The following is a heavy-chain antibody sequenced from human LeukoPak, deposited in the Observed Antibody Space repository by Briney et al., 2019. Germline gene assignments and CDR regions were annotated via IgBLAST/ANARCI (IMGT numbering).Heavy chain of an antibody. D-gene: IGHD1-26*01. CDR3: ATVRWELLVLAYYYGMDV. V-gene: IGHV3-23*01. CDR1: GFTFSSYA. Sequence: GGSLRLSCAASGFTFSSYAMSWVRQAPGKGLEWVSAISGSGGSTYYADSVKGRFTISRDNSKNTLYLQMNSLRAEDTAVYYCATVRWELLVLAYYYGMDVWGQGTTVTVSS. J-gene: IGHJ6*02. CDR2: ISGSGGST.